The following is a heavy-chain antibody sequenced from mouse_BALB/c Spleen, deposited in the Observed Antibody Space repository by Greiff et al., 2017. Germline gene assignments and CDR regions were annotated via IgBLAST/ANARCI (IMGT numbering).Heavy chain of an antibody. CDR3: ARDPYYRYEAWFAY. CDR1: GFTFSDYY. D-gene: IGHD2-14*01. V-gene: IGHV5-4*02. CDR2: ISDGGSYT. J-gene: IGHJ3*01. Sequence: EVHLVESGGGLVKPGGSLKLSCAASGFTFSDYYMYWVRQTPEKRLEWVATISDGGSYTYYPDSVKGRFTISRDNAKNNLYLQMSSLKSEDTAMYYCARDPYYRYEAWFAYWGQGTLVTVSA.